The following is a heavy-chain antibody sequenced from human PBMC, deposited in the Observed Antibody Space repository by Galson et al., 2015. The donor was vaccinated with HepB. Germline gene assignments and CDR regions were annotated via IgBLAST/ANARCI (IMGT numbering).Heavy chain of an antibody. CDR3: SRLNPPHDS. CDR1: GFSFSGSA. CDR2: IRSKTNNYAT. J-gene: IGHJ5*01. V-gene: IGHV3-73*01. Sequence: SLRLSCAASGFSFSGSAMHWVRQASGKGLEWVGHIRSKTNNYATSYAASVKGRFTISRDDSKNTASLQMNSLKIEDTAVYYCSRLNPPHDSWGQGTLVTVSS. D-gene: IGHD1-14*01.